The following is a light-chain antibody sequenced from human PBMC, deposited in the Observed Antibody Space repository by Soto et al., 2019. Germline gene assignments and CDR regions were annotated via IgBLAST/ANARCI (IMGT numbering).Light chain of an antibody. CDR1: SSDVGGYNY. Sequence: QSALTQPPSASGSPGQSVIISCTGTSSDVGGYNYVSWYQQYPGKAPKLIIYEVNKRPSGVPDRFSGSKSGNTASLTVSGLQADDEADYYCSSYAGSTYGVFGGGTQLTVL. CDR2: EVN. V-gene: IGLV2-8*01. CDR3: SSYAGSTYGV. J-gene: IGLJ3*02.